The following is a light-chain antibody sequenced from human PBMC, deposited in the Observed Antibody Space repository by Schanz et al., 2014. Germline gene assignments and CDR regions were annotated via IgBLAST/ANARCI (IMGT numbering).Light chain of an antibody. V-gene: IGKV3-15*01. J-gene: IGKJ2*01. CDR2: GAS. CDR1: QSVSSN. Sequence: EIVMTQSPATLSVSPGERATLSCRASQSVSSNLAWYQQKPGLAPRLLIYGASTRATGVPARLSGSGSGTEFTLTISSLEPEDFAVYYCQQYGTSPYTFGQGTKLEIK. CDR3: QQYGTSPYT.